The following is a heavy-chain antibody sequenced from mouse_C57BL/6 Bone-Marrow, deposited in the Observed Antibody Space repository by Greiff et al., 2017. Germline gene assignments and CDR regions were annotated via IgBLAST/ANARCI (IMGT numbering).Heavy chain of an antibody. V-gene: IGHV1-55*01. D-gene: IGHD2-3*01. CDR3: AREDDGYSSWFAY. CDR1: GYTFTSYW. Sequence: QVQLQQPGAELVKPGASVKMSCKASGYTFTSYWITWVKQRPGQGLEWIGDIYPGSGSTNYHEKFKSKATLTVDTSSSTANMQLSSLTSEDSAVYYCAREDDGYSSWFAYWGQGTLVTVSA. J-gene: IGHJ3*01. CDR2: IYPGSGST.